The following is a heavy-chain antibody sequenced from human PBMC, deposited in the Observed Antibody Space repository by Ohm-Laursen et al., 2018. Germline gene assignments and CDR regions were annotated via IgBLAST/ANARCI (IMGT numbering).Heavy chain of an antibody. J-gene: IGHJ1*01. V-gene: IGHV3-21*01. CDR1: GFTFSSFG. Sequence: GSLRLSCAASGFTFSSFGMHWVRQAPGKGLEWVSSISSSSSYIYYADSVKGRFTISKDNAKNSLYLQMNSLRAEDTAVYYCARSSGYYPEYFQHWGQGTLVTVSS. CDR3: ARSSGYYPEYFQH. CDR2: ISSSSSYI. D-gene: IGHD3-22*01.